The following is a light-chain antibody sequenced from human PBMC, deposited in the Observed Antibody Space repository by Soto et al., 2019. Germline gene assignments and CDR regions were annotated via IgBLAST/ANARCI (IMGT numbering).Light chain of an antibody. Sequence: EIVLTQSPGTLSLSPGERATLSCRASQSVSSSYLAWFQQKPGQAPSLLIYGASSRATGIPDRFSGSGSGTDFTLTISRLEPYDFAVYYCQQYGSSPPKYTFGQGTKLEIK. CDR2: GAS. CDR3: QQYGSSPPKYT. V-gene: IGKV3-20*01. CDR1: QSVSSSY. J-gene: IGKJ2*01.